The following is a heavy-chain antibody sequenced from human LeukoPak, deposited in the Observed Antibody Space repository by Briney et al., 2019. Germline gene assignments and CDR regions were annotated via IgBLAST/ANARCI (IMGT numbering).Heavy chain of an antibody. CDR3: ARVRRTALGEPFDY. Sequence: ASMKVSCKASGYTFTGYYMYWVRQAPGQGLEWMGWINPNSGGTNYAQKFQGRVTMTRDTSISTAYMELGRLRSDDTAVYYCARVRRTALGEPFDYWGQGTLVTVSS. J-gene: IGHJ4*02. D-gene: IGHD1-26*01. CDR2: INPNSGGT. V-gene: IGHV1-2*02. CDR1: GYTFTGYY.